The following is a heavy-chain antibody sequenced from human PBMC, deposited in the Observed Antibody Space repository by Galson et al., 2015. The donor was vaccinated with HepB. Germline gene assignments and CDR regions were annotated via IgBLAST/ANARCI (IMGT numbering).Heavy chain of an antibody. D-gene: IGHD6-13*01. CDR3: ARHTLTAAGRVDY. V-gene: IGHV5-51*01. CDR2: ICPCDSDT. J-gene: IGHJ4*02. Sequence: QSGAEVKKPGESLKISCKGSGYSFTRYGIGWVRQMPGKGLEWMGIICPCDSDTRYTPSFQGQVPISADKSISTAYLQWSSLKASDTAMYYCARHTLTAAGRVDYWGPGTLVTVSS. CDR1: GYSFTRYG.